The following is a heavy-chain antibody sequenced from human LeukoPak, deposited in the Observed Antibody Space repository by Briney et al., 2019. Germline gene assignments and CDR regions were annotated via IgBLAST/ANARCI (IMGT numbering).Heavy chain of an antibody. V-gene: IGHV1-46*01. CDR2: INPRGGST. D-gene: IGHD6-13*01. CDR3: AREEQQLGLDY. Sequence: ASVKVSCKASDYTFTSYDINWVRQTPGQGLEWMGIINPRGGSTSYAQKIQGRVTMTRDTSTSTVYMELSSLRSEDTAVYYCAREEQQLGLDYWGQGTLVIVSS. CDR1: DYTFTSYD. J-gene: IGHJ4*02.